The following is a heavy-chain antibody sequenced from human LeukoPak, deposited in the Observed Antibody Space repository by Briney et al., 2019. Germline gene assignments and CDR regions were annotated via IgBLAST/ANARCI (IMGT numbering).Heavy chain of an antibody. Sequence: GGSLRLSCAASGFTFSSYGMHWVRQAPGKGLEWVAVIWYDGSNKYYADSVKGRFTISRDNSKNTLYLQMNSLRAEDTAVYYCARIVGASGVLGYWGQGTLVTVS. CDR1: GFTFSSYG. CDR3: ARIVGASGVLGY. J-gene: IGHJ4*02. V-gene: IGHV3-33*01. CDR2: IWYDGSNK. D-gene: IGHD1-26*01.